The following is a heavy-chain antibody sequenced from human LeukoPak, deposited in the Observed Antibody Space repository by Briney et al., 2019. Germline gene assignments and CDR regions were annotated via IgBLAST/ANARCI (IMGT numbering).Heavy chain of an antibody. V-gene: IGHV4-30-4*01. CDR2: IYYSGST. CDR1: GGSISSGDYY. CDR3: ARAYAPGVYYFDY. D-gene: IGHD2-8*01. Sequence: SETLSLTCTVSGGSISSGDYYWSWIRQPPGKGLEWIGYIYYSGSTYYNPSLKSRVTISVDTSKNQFSLKLSSVTAADTAVYYCARAYAPGVYYFDYWGQGTLVTVSS. J-gene: IGHJ4*02.